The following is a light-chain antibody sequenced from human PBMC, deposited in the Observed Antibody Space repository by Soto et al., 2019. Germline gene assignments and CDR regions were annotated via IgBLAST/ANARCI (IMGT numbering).Light chain of an antibody. CDR2: SNI. Sequence: QSVLTQPPSVSGAPGQKVTISCTGTSSNIGAGYDVHWYQHLPGTAPKLLIYSNINRPSGVPDRFSGSKSGTSASLAISGLQSEDEADYYCAAWDDSLNGSYVFGTGTKVTVL. CDR1: SSNIGAGYD. V-gene: IGLV1-40*01. CDR3: AAWDDSLNGSYV. J-gene: IGLJ1*01.